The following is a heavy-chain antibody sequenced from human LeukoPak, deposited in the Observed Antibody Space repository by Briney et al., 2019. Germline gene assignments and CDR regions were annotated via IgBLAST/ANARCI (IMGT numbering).Heavy chain of an antibody. V-gene: IGHV1-69*01. J-gene: IGHJ4*02. CDR1: GGTFSSYA. Sequence: SVKDSCKASGGTFSSYAISWVRQAPGQGLEWMGPIIPIFSTSNYAQKFQGRVTITADESASTAYRELSSLRSEHTAVYYCARDGGSSWYTSGYDYWGQGTLVTVSS. CDR3: ARDGGSSWYTSGYDY. D-gene: IGHD6-13*01. CDR2: IIPIFSTS.